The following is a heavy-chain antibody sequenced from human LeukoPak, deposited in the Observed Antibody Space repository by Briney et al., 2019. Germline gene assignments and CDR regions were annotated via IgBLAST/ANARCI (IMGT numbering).Heavy chain of an antibody. CDR1: GGTFTSYG. Sequence: ASVKVSCKASGGTFTSYGISWVRQAPGQGLEWMGWISGYNGHTKYAQKVQGRVTMTTDTSTSTAFMELRSLRSDDTAVYYCARDGRHRYYYDSSGFYGSWFDPWGQGTLVTVSS. CDR3: ARDGRHRYYYDSSGFYGSWFDP. D-gene: IGHD3-22*01. J-gene: IGHJ5*02. V-gene: IGHV1-18*01. CDR2: ISGYNGHT.